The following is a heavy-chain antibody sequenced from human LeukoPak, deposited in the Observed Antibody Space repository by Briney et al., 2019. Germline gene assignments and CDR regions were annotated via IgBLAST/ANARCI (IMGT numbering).Heavy chain of an antibody. CDR2: IYPGDSDT. Sequence: GESLKISCKGSGYSFTSYWIGWVRQMPGKGLEWMGIIYPGDSDTRYSPSFQGQVTISADKSISTAYLQWSSLKASDTAMYYCARQSHCSGGSCFTDGFDIWGQGTMVTVSS. CDR3: ARQSHCSGGSCFTDGFDI. D-gene: IGHD2-15*01. CDR1: GYSFTSYW. V-gene: IGHV5-51*01. J-gene: IGHJ3*02.